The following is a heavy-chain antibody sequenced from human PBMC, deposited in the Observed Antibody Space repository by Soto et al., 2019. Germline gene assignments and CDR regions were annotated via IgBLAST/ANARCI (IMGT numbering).Heavy chain of an antibody. CDR2: IYYSGST. J-gene: IGHJ5*02. V-gene: IGHV4-39*01. CDR3: ARRSIAARLQEYNWFDP. D-gene: IGHD6-6*01. CDR1: GGSISSSSYY. Sequence: SETLSLTCTVSGGSISSSSYYWGWIRQPPGKGLEWIGSIYYSGSTYYNPSLKSRVTISVDTSKNQFSLKLSSVTAADTAVYYCARRSIAARLQEYNWFDPWGQGTLVTVSS.